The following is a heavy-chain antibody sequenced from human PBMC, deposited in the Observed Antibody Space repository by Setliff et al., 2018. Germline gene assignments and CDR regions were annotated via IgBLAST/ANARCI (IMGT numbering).Heavy chain of an antibody. D-gene: IGHD4-17*01. CDR2: IYYSGST. V-gene: IGHV4-59*01. J-gene: IGHJ3*02. CDR3: ARDFGDYRIGHGFDI. CDR1: GGSFSGYY. Sequence: LSLTCAVYGGSFSGYYWSWIRQHPGKGLEWIGYIYYSGSTYYNPSLKSRVTISVDTSKNQFSLKLSSVTAADTAVYYCARDFGDYRIGHGFDIWGQGTEVTV.